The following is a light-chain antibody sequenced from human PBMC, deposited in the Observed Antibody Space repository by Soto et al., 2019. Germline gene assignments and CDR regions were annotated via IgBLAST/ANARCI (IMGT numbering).Light chain of an antibody. CDR3: SSYASSSPFV. J-gene: IGLJ1*01. Sequence: QSALTQPASVSGSPGQSITISCTGTGSDVGGYKYVSWYQQLPGKAPKLMIYDVSYRPSGVSDRFSGSKSGNTASLIISGIQDEEEADYYCSSYASSSPFVFGTGTKLTVL. V-gene: IGLV2-14*01. CDR1: GSDVGGYKY. CDR2: DVS.